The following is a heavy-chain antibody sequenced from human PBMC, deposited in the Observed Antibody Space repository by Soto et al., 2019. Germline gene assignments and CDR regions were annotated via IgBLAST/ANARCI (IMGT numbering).Heavy chain of an antibody. CDR3: AREVDDSSGYYLYYFDY. CDR2: IYHSGST. D-gene: IGHD3-22*01. V-gene: IGHV4-38-2*02. CDR1: GYSISSGYY. Sequence: LSLTCAVSGYSISSGYYWGWIRQPPGKGLEWIGSIYHSGSTYYNPSLKSRVTISVDTSKNQFSLKLSSVTAADTAVYYCAREVDDSSGYYLYYFDYWGQGTLVTVSS. J-gene: IGHJ4*02.